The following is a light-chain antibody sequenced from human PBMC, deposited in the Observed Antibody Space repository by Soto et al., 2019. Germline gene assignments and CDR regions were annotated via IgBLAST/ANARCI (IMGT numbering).Light chain of an antibody. CDR3: CSYTSSSTLV. CDR1: SSDIGSYNT. V-gene: IGLV2-18*02. J-gene: IGLJ2*01. Sequence: QSALTQPPSVSGSPGQSVTISCTGTSSDIGSYNTVSWSQQPPGTAPKLMIYEVNNRPSGVPDRFSGSKSGNTASLTISGLQAEDEADYYCCSYTSSSTLVFGGGTKVTVL. CDR2: EVN.